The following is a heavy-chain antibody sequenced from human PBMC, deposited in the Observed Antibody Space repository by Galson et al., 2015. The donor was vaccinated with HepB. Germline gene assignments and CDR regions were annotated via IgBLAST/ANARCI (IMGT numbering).Heavy chain of an antibody. CDR2: ITWDGGRT. V-gene: IGHV3-43*01. CDR1: GFSFDDYT. CDR3: AKEFSPRDGMDV. Sequence: SLRLSCAASGFSFDDYTMHWVRQAPGKGLEYVSLITWDGGRTYFAPSVRGRFTVSRDNSKNSLYLQMNSLRTDDTALYYCAKEFSPRDGMDVWGQGTTVTVSS. J-gene: IGHJ6*02.